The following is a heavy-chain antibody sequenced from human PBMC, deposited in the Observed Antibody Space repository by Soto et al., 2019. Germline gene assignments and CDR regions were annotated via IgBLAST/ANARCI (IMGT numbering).Heavy chain of an antibody. V-gene: IGHV5-51*01. CDR3: ARHVAAAGERYYGMDV. CDR1: GYSFTSYW. CDR2: IYPGDSDT. D-gene: IGHD6-13*01. Sequence: GESLKISCKGSGYSFTSYWIGWVRQMPGKGLEWMGIIYPGDSDTRYSPSFQGQVTISADKSISTAYLQWSSLKASDTAMYYCARHVAAAGERYYGMDVWGQGTTVTVSS. J-gene: IGHJ6*02.